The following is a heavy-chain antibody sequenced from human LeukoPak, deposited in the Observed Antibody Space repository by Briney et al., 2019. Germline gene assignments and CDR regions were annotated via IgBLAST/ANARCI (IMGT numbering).Heavy chain of an antibody. CDR2: IYTSGST. V-gene: IGHV4-61*02. CDR1: GGSISSGSYY. CDR3: ARGASSSSWDGLTFDY. D-gene: IGHD6-13*01. Sequence: SETLSLTCTVSGGSISSGSYYWSWIRQPAGKGLEWIGRIYTSGSTNYNPSLKSRVTISVDTSKNQFSLKLSSVTAADTAVYYCARGASSSSWDGLTFDYWGQGTLVTVSS. J-gene: IGHJ4*02.